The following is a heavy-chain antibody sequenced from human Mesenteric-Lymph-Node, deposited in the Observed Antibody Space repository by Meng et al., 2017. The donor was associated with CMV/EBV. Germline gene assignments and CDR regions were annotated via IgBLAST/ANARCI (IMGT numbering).Heavy chain of an antibody. V-gene: IGHV3-21*01. J-gene: IGHJ5*02. CDR1: GFTFSSYS. Sequence: GESLKISCAASGFTFSSYSMNWVRQAPGKGLEWVSSISSSSSYIYYADSVKGRFTIPGDNAKNSLYLQMNSLRAEDTAVYYCARDRGNWFDPWGQGTLVTVSS. CDR2: ISSSSSYI. D-gene: IGHD1-26*01. CDR3: ARDRGNWFDP.